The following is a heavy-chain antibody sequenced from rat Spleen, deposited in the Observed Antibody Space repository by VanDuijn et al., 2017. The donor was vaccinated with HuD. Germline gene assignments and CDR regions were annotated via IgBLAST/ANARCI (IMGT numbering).Heavy chain of an antibody. CDR1: GFSLTSNG. CDR2: ILSGGST. J-gene: IGHJ2*01. V-gene: IGHV2-4*01. CDR3: TRGPPRDAVEHYYGYYFDY. D-gene: IGHD1-1*01. Sequence: QVQLKESGPGLVQPSQTLSLTCTVSGFSLTSNGVSWVCQPPGKGTEWFSAILSGGSTYYNSALKSRLSISRDTSKSQVFLKMNSLQTEDTAIYFCTRGPPRDAVEHYYGYYFDYWGQGVMVTVSS.